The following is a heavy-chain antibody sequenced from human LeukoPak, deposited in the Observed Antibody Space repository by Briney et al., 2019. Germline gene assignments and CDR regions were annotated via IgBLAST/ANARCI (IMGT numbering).Heavy chain of an antibody. J-gene: IGHJ6*02. D-gene: IGHD3-10*01. Sequence: PGGSLRLSCAGSGFIFSSHAMNWVRQAPGKWLGWVSVMSGSGVTTYYADSVKGRFSSSRDNSKNTLYLQMNSLRVEDTAVYYCARDPQSWFGEGGMDVWGQGTTVTVFS. CDR3: ARDPQSWFGEGGMDV. CDR1: GFIFSSHA. V-gene: IGHV3-23*01. CDR2: MSGSGVTT.